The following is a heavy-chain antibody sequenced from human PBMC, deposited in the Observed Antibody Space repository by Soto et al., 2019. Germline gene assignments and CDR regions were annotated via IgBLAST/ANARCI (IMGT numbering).Heavy chain of an antibody. V-gene: IGHV1-2*04. J-gene: IGHJ6*01. CDR2: INPESGGT. D-gene: IGHD2-8*01. CDR1: GYSFTDYH. CDR3: ARGDSTDCSNGVCSFFYNHDLDV. Sequence: GSSVKVSCKASGYSFTDYHLHWVRQSPGQGLEWLGRINPESGGTSTPHKFQGWVTMTTDTSISTASMELTRLTSDDTAIYYCARGDSTDCSNGVCSFFYNHDLDVWG.